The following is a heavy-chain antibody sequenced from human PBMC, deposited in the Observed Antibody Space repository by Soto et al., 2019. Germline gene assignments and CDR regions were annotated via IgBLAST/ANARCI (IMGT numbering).Heavy chain of an antibody. Sequence: GGSLRLSCAASGFTFSSYGMHWVRQAPGKGLEWVAVISYDGSNKYYADSVKGRFTISRDNSKNTLYLQMNSLRAEDTAVYYSVRGVITPSYYYYYMDVWGKGTTVTVSS. CDR1: GFTFSSYG. CDR2: ISYDGSNK. D-gene: IGHD3-10*01. V-gene: IGHV3-30*03. J-gene: IGHJ6*03. CDR3: VRGVITPSYYYYYMDV.